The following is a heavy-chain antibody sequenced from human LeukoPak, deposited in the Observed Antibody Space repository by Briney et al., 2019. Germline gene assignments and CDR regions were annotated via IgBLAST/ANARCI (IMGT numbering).Heavy chain of an antibody. CDR2: INHSGST. CDR1: GGSFSGYY. J-gene: IGHJ4*02. V-gene: IGHV4-34*01. CDR3: ARSNMVRGVRALDY. D-gene: IGHD3-10*01. Sequence: SETLSLTCAVYGGSFSGYYWSWIRQPPGEGLEWIGEINHSGSTNYNPSLKSRVTISVDTSKNQFSLKLSSVTAADTAVYYCARSNMVRGVRALDYWGQGTLVTVSS.